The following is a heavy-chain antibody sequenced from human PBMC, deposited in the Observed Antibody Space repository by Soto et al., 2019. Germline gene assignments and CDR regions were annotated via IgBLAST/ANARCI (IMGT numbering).Heavy chain of an antibody. V-gene: IGHV3-48*03. D-gene: IGHD6-6*01. J-gene: IGHJ6*02. CDR2: ISSSGSTI. CDR3: ASIAAHPSSDYYYYGMDV. CDR1: GFTFSSYE. Sequence: PGGSLRLSCAASGFTFSSYEMNWVRQAPGKGLEWVSYISSSGSTIYYADSVKGRFTISRDNAKNSLYLQMNSLRAEDTAVYYCASIAAHPSSDYYYYGMDVWGQGTTVTVSS.